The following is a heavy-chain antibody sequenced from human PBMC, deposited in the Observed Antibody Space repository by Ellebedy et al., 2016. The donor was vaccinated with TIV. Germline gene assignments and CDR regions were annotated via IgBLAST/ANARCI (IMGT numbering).Heavy chain of an antibody. CDR3: AGAVGAPLAFDY. J-gene: IGHJ4*02. D-gene: IGHD1-26*01. CDR2: TSHDGSNK. CDR1: GFTFSSYA. V-gene: IGHV3-30*14. Sequence: GGSLRLSCAASGFTFSSYAMHWVRQAPGKGLEWVAVTSHDGSNKYYADSVKGRFTISRDNSKNTLYLQVNSLGDEDTAVYYCAGAVGAPLAFDYWGQGALVTVSS.